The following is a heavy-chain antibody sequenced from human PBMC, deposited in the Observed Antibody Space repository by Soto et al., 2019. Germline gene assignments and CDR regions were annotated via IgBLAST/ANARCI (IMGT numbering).Heavy chain of an antibody. CDR1: GFTFSDYG. CDR3: TRELSASMDV. J-gene: IGHJ6*02. D-gene: IGHD3-10*01. CDR2: IWYDGSKK. V-gene: IGHV3-33*01. Sequence: GGSLRLSCAASGFTFSDYGMHWVRQAPGKGLEWVAVIWYDGSKKDYADSVKGRFTISRDNSRNTVSLEMNSLRAEDTAIYYCTRELSASMDVWGQGTTVTVSS.